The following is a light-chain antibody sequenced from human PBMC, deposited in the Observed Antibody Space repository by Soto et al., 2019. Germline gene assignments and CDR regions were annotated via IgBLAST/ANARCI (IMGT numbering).Light chain of an antibody. J-gene: IGKJ4*01. CDR2: ATS. V-gene: IGKV1-39*01. Sequence: DIQMTQSSSSLSASVGDRVTITCRASQSISTFLNWYQLKPGKAPKLLIYATSTLQSGVPSRFSGSGSGTDFTLTISSLQPEDSAVYYCQQGYSPLLSFGGGTKVDIK. CDR3: QQGYSPLLS. CDR1: QSISTF.